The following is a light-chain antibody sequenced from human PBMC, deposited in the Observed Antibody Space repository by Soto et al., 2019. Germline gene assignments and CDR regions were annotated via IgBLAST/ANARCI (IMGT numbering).Light chain of an antibody. CDR1: SSDVGGYNY. CDR3: SSYGGGNNFYVV. V-gene: IGLV2-8*01. Sequence: QSALTQPPSASGSPGQSVTISCTGTSSDVGGYNYVSWYQHHPGKAPKLMIYEVNKRPSGVPDRFSGSKSGNTASLTVSGLQAEDEADYYCSSYGGGNNFYVVFGGGTKLTVL. CDR2: EVN. J-gene: IGLJ2*01.